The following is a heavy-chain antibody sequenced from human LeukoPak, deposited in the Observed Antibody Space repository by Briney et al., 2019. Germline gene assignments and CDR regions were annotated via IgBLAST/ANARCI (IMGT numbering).Heavy chain of an antibody. J-gene: IGHJ6*02. V-gene: IGHV1-58*01. D-gene: IGHD4-11*01. CDR1: GFTFTKSA. CDR2: IVVGSGNT. CDR3: AAGLRGPTVTGKYYYYGMDV. Sequence: SVTVSCKASGFTFTKSALQWVRQARGQRLEWIGWIVVGSGNTDYAQKFQERVTITRDMFTSTAYMELSSLRSEDTAVYYCAAGLRGPTVTGKYYYYGMDVWGQGTTVTVSS.